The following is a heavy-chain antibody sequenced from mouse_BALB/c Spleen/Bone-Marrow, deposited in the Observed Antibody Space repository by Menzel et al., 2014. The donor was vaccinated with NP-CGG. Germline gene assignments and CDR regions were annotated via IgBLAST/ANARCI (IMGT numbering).Heavy chain of an antibody. CDR1: GYTFTDKW. CDR3: ARGGHDFSLDY. J-gene: IGHJ4*01. D-gene: IGHD2-4*01. Sequence: QVQLQQPGAEFVMPGASVKMSCKASGYTFTDKWMHWVKQRPGQGLEWIGAIDTSDSYINYNQKFKGKASLTVDASSSTAYMHLSSLTSDDSAVYYCARGGHDFSLDYWGQGTLVIVSS. V-gene: IGHV1-69*01. CDR2: IDTSDSYI.